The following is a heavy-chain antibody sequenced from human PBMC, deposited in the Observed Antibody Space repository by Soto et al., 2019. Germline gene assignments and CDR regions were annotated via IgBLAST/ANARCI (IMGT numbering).Heavy chain of an antibody. J-gene: IGHJ4*02. CDR3: AQAKAMVTLFDY. V-gene: IGHV4-30-4*01. D-gene: IGHD5-18*01. Sequence: PSETLSLTCTVSGGSISSGDYYWSWIRQPPGKGLEWIGYIYYSGSTYYNPSLKSRVTISVDTSKNQFSLKLSSVTAADTAVYYCAQAKAMVTLFDYWGQGTLVTVSS. CDR2: IYYSGST. CDR1: GGSISSGDYY.